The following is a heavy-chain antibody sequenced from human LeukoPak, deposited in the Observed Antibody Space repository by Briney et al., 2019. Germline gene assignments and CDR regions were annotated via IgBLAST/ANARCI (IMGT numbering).Heavy chain of an antibody. V-gene: IGHV4-61*01. CDR3: ARTQPLVTYYYGWGSYIPWFDP. Sequence: SETLSHTRTVSGGSLSSGSYYWSWIRHPPGEGLEWIGYIYFSGSTNYNPSLKSRVTIPVDTSKNQFSLKLSSVTAADTAVYYCARTQPLVTYYYGWGSYIPWFDPWGQGTLVTVSS. D-gene: IGHD3-10*01. CDR1: GGSLSSGSYY. J-gene: IGHJ5*02. CDR2: IYFSGST.